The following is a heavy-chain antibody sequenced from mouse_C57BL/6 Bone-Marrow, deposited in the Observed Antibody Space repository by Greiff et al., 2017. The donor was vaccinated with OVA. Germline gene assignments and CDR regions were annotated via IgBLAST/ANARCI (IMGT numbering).Heavy chain of an antibody. CDR2: IYPRSGNT. V-gene: IGHV1-81*01. Sequence: QVHVKQSGAELARPGASVKLSCKASGYTFTSYGISWVKQRTGQGLEWIGEIYPRSGNTYYNEKFKGKATLTADKSSSTAYMELRSLTSEDSAVYFCARGEGYDEDYWGQGTTLTVSS. CDR3: ARGEGYDEDY. CDR1: GYTFTSYG. J-gene: IGHJ2*01. D-gene: IGHD2-2*01.